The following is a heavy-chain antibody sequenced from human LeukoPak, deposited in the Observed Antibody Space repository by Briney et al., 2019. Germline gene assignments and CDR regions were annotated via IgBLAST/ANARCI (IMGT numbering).Heavy chain of an antibody. CDR2: IYHSGST. V-gene: IGHV4-38-2*02. D-gene: IGHD2-2*01. CDR3: ARGGGFCNSISCYFDF. Sequence: SETLSLTCTVSGYSISSGYYWGWILQPPGKGLEWIGSIYHSGSTYYNPSLNSRLTISVDTSKSQFSLDLTSVTAADTAVYYCARGGGFCNSISCYFDFWGQGTLVTVSS. J-gene: IGHJ4*02. CDR1: GYSISSGYY.